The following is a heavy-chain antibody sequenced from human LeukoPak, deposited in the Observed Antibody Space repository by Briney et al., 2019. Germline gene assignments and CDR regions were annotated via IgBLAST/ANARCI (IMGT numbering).Heavy chain of an antibody. Sequence: GGSLRLSCSASGFSFASYGMNWVRQAPGSGLEWVAYISAGSSNTFYADSVKGRFTISRDDADNFLHLQMNSLSAEDTAVYYCARSAVQANTPFYFDFWGQGALVTVSS. CDR2: ISAGSSNT. J-gene: IGHJ4*02. V-gene: IGHV3-48*01. CDR1: GFSFASYG. CDR3: ARSAVQANTPFYFDF. D-gene: IGHD1-26*01.